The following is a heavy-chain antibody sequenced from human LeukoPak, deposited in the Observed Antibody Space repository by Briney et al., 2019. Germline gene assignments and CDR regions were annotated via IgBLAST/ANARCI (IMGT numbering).Heavy chain of an antibody. CDR1: GFTFSSYS. J-gene: IGHJ3*02. Sequence: PGGSLRLSCAASGFTFSSYSMNWVRQAPGKGLEGVSSISSSSSYIYYADSVKGTFTISSDNAKNSLYLKMNSLRAEDTAVYYCARDRRRIVVVPANRGAAFDIWGQGTMVTVSS. D-gene: IGHD2-2*01. V-gene: IGHV3-21*01. CDR3: ARDRRRIVVVPANRGAAFDI. CDR2: ISSSSSYI.